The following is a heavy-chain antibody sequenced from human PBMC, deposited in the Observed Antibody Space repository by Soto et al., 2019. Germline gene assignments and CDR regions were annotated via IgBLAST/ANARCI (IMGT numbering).Heavy chain of an antibody. D-gene: IGHD3-10*01. CDR3: ARDLGYYASGAVDY. V-gene: IGHV1-18*01. CDR1: GYTFTNYG. Sequence: ASVKVSCKASGYTFTNYGISWLRLAPGQGLEWMGWISGYNGNTNYAQQFQGRVTMTTDTSTSTAYMELRSLRSDDTAIYYCARDLGYYASGAVDYWGQGTLVTVSS. CDR2: ISGYNGNT. J-gene: IGHJ4*02.